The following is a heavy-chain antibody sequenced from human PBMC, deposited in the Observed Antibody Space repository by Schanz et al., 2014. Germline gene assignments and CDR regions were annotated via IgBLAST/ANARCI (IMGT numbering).Heavy chain of an antibody. CDR2: INQDGSDK. CDR3: ARDKGGYYPFDY. Sequence: VQLVESGGGVVQPGGSLRLSCESSGFTFNGHAMHWVRQAPGKGLEWVANINQDGSDKSYVDSVKGRFTISRDNAKNSLYLQMNSLRAEDTAVDCCARDKGGYYPFDYWGQGSLVTVSS. CDR1: GFTFNGHA. D-gene: IGHD3-22*01. V-gene: IGHV3-7*01. J-gene: IGHJ4*02.